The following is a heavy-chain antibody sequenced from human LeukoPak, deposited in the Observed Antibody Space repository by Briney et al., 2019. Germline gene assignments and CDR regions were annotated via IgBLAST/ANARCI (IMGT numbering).Heavy chain of an antibody. D-gene: IGHD2-2*02. CDR3: AKDLLKAYCNSISCYSPVDY. Sequence: GGSLRLSCAASGFTFSSYAMSWVRQAPGKGLEWVSAISGSGGSTYYADSVKGRFTISRDNSKNTLYLQMNSLRAEDTAVYYCAKDLLKAYCNSISCYSPVDYWGQGTLVTVSS. CDR1: GFTFSSYA. V-gene: IGHV3-23*01. J-gene: IGHJ4*02. CDR2: ISGSGGST.